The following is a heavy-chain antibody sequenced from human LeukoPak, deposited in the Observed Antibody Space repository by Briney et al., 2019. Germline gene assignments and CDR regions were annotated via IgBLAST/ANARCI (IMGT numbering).Heavy chain of an antibody. J-gene: IGHJ4*02. V-gene: IGHV4-59*08. Sequence: SETLSLTCTVSGGSISNYFLNWVRQPPGKGLEWIGHIYYSWTAIYNPSLMGRVIMSVDTSKNQFSLSLSSVSAADTALYYCARHRERSGSYSAFDYWGQGALVTVSS. CDR2: IYYSWTA. CDR3: ARHRERSGSYSAFDY. D-gene: IGHD3-10*01. CDR1: GGSISNYF.